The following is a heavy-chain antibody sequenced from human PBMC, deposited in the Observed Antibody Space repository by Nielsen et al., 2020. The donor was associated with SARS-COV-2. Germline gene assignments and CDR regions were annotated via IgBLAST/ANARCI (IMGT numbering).Heavy chain of an antibody. J-gene: IGHJ4*02. CDR3: ARRALGYCSGGSCYSAFDY. V-gene: IGHV4-59*08. CDR2: IYYSGST. Sequence: SKTLSLTCIVSGGSISSYYWSWIRQPPGKGLEWIGYIYYSGSTNYNPSLKSRVTISVDTSKNQFSLKLSSVTAADTAVHYCARRALGYCSGGSCYSAFDYWGQGTLVTV. CDR1: GGSISSYY. D-gene: IGHD2-15*01.